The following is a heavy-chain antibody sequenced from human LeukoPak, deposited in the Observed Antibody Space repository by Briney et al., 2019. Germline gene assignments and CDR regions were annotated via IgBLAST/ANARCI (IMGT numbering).Heavy chain of an antibody. D-gene: IGHD2-8*01. Sequence: GGSLRLSCAASGFTFSRYGMHWVRQAPGKGLEWVAYIQYDGSNEQYANSVKGRFSISRDSSKNTLYLQMNSLRAEDTAVYYCAKDRCSNGIGCFYYYMDVWGKGTTVTISS. V-gene: IGHV3-30*02. CDR1: GFTFSRYG. CDR2: IQYDGSNE. J-gene: IGHJ6*03. CDR3: AKDRCSNGIGCFYYYMDV.